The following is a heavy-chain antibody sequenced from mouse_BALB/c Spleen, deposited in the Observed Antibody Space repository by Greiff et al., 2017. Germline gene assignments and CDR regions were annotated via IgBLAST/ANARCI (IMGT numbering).Heavy chain of an antibody. CDR3: ASYYAMDY. V-gene: IGHV2-9*02. J-gene: IGHJ4*01. CDR1: GFSLTSYG. CDR2: IWAGGST. Sequence: VQLKESGPGLVAPSQSLSITCTVSGFSLTSYGVHWVRQPPGKGLEWLGVIWAGGSTNYNSALMSRLSISKDNSKSQVFLKMHSLQTDDTALYYCASYYAMDYWGQGTSVTVSS.